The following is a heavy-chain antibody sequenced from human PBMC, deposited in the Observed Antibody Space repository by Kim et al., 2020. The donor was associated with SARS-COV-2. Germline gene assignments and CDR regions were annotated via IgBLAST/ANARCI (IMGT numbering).Heavy chain of an antibody. CDR2: YYSGGP. CDR3: ARGFDY. Sequence: YYSGGPSYDPSLKRRVTIAVDTSQSHCSLTLGSVTAADTAVYYCARGFDYWGQGTLVTVSS. V-gene: IGHV4-61*03. J-gene: IGHJ4*02.